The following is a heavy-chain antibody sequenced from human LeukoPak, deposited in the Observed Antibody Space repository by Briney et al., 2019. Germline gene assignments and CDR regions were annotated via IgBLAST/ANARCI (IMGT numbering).Heavy chain of an antibody. CDR3: ARATRGSRTYYYGSGRAYNWFDP. V-gene: IGHV1-46*01. D-gene: IGHD3-10*01. Sequence: ASVTVSCKASGYTFTSYYMHWVRQAPGQGLEWMGIINPSGGSTSYAQKFQGRVTMTRDTSTSTVYMELSSLRSEDTAVYYCARATRGSRTYYYGSGRAYNWFDPWGQGTLVTVSS. J-gene: IGHJ5*02. CDR2: INPSGGST. CDR1: GYTFTSYY.